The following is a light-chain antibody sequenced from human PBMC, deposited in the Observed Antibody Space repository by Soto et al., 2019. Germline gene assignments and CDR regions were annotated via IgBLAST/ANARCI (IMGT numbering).Light chain of an antibody. V-gene: IGKV1-9*01. Sequence: DIQLTQSPSFLSASVGDRVTITCRASQGISSYLLWYQQKPGKAPKLLIYEVSTLQSGVPSRFSGSGSGTEFTLTISSLQPEDFATYYCQHLNNYPLTFGGGTEVEIK. CDR2: EVS. J-gene: IGKJ4*01. CDR3: QHLNNYPLT. CDR1: QGISSY.